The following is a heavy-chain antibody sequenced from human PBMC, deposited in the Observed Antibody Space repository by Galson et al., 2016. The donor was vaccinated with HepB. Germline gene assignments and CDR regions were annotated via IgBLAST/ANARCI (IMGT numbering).Heavy chain of an antibody. CDR2: ISSSSSYI. Sequence: SLRLSCAASGFTFSSYTMNWVRQAPGKGLEWVSSISSSSSYIYYADSVKGRFTISRDSAKNSLYLQTNSLRAEDTAVYYCARDLGHYDFWSGYYDYYYMDVWGKGTTVTVSS. CDR1: GFTFSSYT. J-gene: IGHJ6*03. CDR3: ARDLGHYDFWSGYYDYYYMDV. V-gene: IGHV3-21*01. D-gene: IGHD3-3*01.